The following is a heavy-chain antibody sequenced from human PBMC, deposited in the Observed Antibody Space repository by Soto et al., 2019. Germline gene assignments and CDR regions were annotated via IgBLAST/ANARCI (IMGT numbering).Heavy chain of an antibody. D-gene: IGHD5-18*01. Sequence: QVQLVESGGGVVQPGRSLRLSCAASGFTFGSYAMHWVRQAPGKGLEWVAIISYDGSNKYYADSVKGRFTISRDNSKNTLYLQMNSLRAEDTAVYYCARDRGREQLWLFDAFDIWGQGTMVTVSS. V-gene: IGHV3-30-3*01. J-gene: IGHJ3*02. CDR1: GFTFGSYA. CDR2: ISYDGSNK. CDR3: ARDRGREQLWLFDAFDI.